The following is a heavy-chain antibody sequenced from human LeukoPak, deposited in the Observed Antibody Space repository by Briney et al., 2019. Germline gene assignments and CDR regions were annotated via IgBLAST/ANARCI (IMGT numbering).Heavy chain of an antibody. CDR1: GGSIRSYY. V-gene: IGHV4-4*07. D-gene: IGHD6-19*01. CDR2: IYSSGST. J-gene: IGHJ4*02. Sequence: KPSETLSLTCTASGGSIRSYYWSWIRQPAGKGLEWMGRIYSSGSTNYNPSLKSRVTMSVDTSKNQFSLKVSSVTAADTAVYYCARGSGWYYFDYWGQGTLVTVSS. CDR3: ARGSGWYYFDY.